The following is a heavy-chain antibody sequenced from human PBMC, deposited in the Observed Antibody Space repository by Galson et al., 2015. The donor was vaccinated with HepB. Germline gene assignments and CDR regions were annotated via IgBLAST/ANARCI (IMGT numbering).Heavy chain of an antibody. CDR3: AMQGGYDTFWFDP. Sequence: SVKVSCKASGYTFTSYYMHWVRQAPGQGLEWMGIINPSGGSTSYAQKFQGRVTMTRDTSTSTVYMELSSLRSEDTAVYYCAMQGGYDTFWFDPWGQGTLVTVSS. V-gene: IGHV1-46*03. CDR2: INPSGGST. D-gene: IGHD5-12*01. CDR1: GYTFTSYY. J-gene: IGHJ5*02.